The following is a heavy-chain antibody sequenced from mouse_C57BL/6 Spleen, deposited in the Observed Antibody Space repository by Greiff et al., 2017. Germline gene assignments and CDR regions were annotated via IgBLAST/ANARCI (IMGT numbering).Heavy chain of an antibody. Sequence: VQLQQSGPELVKPGASVKISCKASGYTFTDYYMNWVKQSHGKSLEWIGDINPNNGGTSYNQKFKGKATLTVDKSSSTAYMELHSLTSEDSAVYYCAREDGYCFDYWGQGTTLTVSS. V-gene: IGHV1-26*01. D-gene: IGHD2-3*01. J-gene: IGHJ2*01. CDR3: AREDGYCFDY. CDR1: GYTFTDYY. CDR2: INPNNGGT.